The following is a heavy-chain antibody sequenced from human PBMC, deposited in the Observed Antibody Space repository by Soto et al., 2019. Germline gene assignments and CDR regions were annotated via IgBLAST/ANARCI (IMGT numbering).Heavy chain of an antibody. CDR2: ISYDGSNK. V-gene: IGHV3-30*18. CDR3: AKDAYYYDSSGYYYVLSYYYYGMDV. J-gene: IGHJ6*02. CDR1: GFTFSSYG. Sequence: QVQLVESGGGVVQPGRSLRLSCAASGFTFSSYGMHWVRQAPGKGLEWVAVISYDGSNKYYADSVKSRFTISRDNSKNTLYLQMNSLRAEDTAVYYCAKDAYYYDSSGYYYVLSYYYYGMDVWGQGTTVTVSS. D-gene: IGHD3-22*01.